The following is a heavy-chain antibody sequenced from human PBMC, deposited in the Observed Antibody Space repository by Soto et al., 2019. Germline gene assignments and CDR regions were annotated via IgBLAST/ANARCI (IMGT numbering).Heavy chain of an antibody. D-gene: IGHD5-12*01. CDR3: TTGLASVDY. CDR1: GFTFVNAW. J-gene: IGHJ4*02. Sequence: PWGPLRLSCAASGFTFVNAWIRCVRHAPVKGLEWVVRIKSKTDGGTTDYEAPVKGRFTISRDDSKNTLYLQMNSLKTEDTAVYYCTTGLASVDYWGQGTLVTVSS. V-gene: IGHV3-15*01. CDR2: IKSKTDGGTT.